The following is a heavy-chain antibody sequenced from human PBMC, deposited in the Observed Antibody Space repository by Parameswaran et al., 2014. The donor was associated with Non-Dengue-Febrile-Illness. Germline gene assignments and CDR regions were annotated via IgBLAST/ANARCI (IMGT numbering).Heavy chain of an antibody. Sequence: VRQAPGKGLEWVAVISYDGSNKYYADSVKGRFTISRDNSKNTLYLQMNSLRAEDTAVYYCAREGRYYYYMDVWGKGTTVTVSS. J-gene: IGHJ6*03. CDR3: AREGRYYYYMDV. CDR2: ISYDGSNK. V-gene: IGHV3-30-3*01.